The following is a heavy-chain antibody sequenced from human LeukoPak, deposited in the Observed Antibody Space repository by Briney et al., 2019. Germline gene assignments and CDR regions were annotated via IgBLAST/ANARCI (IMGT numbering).Heavy chain of an antibody. D-gene: IGHD3-22*01. CDR3: ARDSTYYYDSSGYYPTYYYYYYMDV. CDR2: IIPIFGTA. Sequence: ASVKVSFKASGGTFSSYAISWVRQAPGQGLEWMGGIIPIFGTANYAQKFQGRVTITADKSTSTAYMELSSLRSEDTAVYYCARDSTYYYDSSGYYPTYYYYYYMDVWGKGTTVTVSS. J-gene: IGHJ6*03. CDR1: GGTFSSYA. V-gene: IGHV1-69*06.